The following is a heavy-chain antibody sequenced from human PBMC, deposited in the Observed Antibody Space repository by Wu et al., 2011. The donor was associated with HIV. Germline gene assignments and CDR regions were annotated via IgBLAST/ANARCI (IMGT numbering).Heavy chain of an antibody. CDR2: IIPIFGTA. CDR3: ARDFGGDGDS. V-gene: IGHV1-69*14. CDR1: GGTFNSYG. D-gene: IGHD2-21*01. Sequence: QVQLVQSGAAVKKPGSSVKVSCKASGGTFNSYGITWVRQAPGQGLEWMGGIIPIFGTANYAQRFQGRVTITADKSTSTAYMELSSLRSEDTAMYYCARDFGGDGDSWGQGTLVTVSS. J-gene: IGHJ4*02.